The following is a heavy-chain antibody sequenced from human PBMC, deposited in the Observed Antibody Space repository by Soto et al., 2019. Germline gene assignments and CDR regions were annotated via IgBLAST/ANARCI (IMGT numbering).Heavy chain of an antibody. V-gene: IGHV4-59*01. D-gene: IGHD3-3*01. Sequence: PSETLSLTCTVSGGSISSYYWSWIRQPPGKGLEWIGYIYYSGSTNYNPSLKSRVTISVDTSKNQFSLKLSSVTAADTAVYYCARVSYYDFWSGRPPYYYYYMDVWGKGTTVTVSS. J-gene: IGHJ6*03. CDR1: GGSISSYY. CDR3: ARVSYYDFWSGRPPYYYYYMDV. CDR2: IYYSGST.